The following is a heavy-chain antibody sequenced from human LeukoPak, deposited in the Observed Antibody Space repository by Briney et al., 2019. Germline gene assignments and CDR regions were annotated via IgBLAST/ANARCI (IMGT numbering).Heavy chain of an antibody. CDR1: GYTFTSYG. CDR3: ARDSYDSSGSSLDY. J-gene: IGHJ4*02. D-gene: IGHD3-22*01. V-gene: IGHV1-18*01. CDR2: ISAYNGNT. Sequence: ASVKVSCKASGYTFTSYGISWVRQAPGQGLEWMGWISAYNGNTNYAQKLQGRVTMTTDTSTSTAYMELRSLRSEDTAVYYCARDSYDSSGSSLDYWGQGTLVTVSS.